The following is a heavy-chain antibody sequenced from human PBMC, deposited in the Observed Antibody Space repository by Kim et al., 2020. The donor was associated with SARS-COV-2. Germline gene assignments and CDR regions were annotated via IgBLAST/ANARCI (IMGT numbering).Heavy chain of an antibody. CDR1: GGSISSGDYY. J-gene: IGHJ2*01. D-gene: IGHD2-21*01. CDR3: AIVRNLFWYFDL. Sequence: SETLSLTCTVSGGSISSGDYYWSWLRQPPGKGLEWIGYIYYTGRTYYNPSVKSRVTISVGTSKNQPSLNLSTVSAADTAVYYCAIVRNLFWYFDLWGRGTLVTVSS. CDR2: IYYTGRT. V-gene: IGHV4-30-4*01.